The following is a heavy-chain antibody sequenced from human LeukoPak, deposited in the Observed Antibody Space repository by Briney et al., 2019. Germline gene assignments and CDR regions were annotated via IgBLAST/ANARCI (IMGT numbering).Heavy chain of an antibody. Sequence: PGGSLRLSCAASGFTFSSYGMHWVRQAPGKGLEWVAFIRYDGSNKYYADSVKGRFTISRDNSKNTLYLQMNSLRAEDTAVYYCAKVLLWFGDRYGRNYMDVWGKGTTVTISS. CDR2: IRYDGSNK. V-gene: IGHV3-30*02. CDR1: GFTFSSYG. D-gene: IGHD3-10*01. CDR3: AKVLLWFGDRYGRNYMDV. J-gene: IGHJ6*03.